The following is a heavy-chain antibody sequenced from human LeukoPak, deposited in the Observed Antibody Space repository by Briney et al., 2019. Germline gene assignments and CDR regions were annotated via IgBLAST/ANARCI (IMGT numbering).Heavy chain of an antibody. Sequence: GGSLRLSCAASGFTFSSYAMSWVRQAPGKGLEWVSAISGSGGSTYYADSVKGRFTISRDNSKNTLYLQMNSLRAEDTAVYYCAKAQLGVYYYYMDVWGKGTTVTVSS. V-gene: IGHV3-23*01. CDR2: ISGSGGST. CDR1: GFTFSSYA. J-gene: IGHJ6*03. CDR3: AKAQLGVYYYYMDV. D-gene: IGHD7-27*01.